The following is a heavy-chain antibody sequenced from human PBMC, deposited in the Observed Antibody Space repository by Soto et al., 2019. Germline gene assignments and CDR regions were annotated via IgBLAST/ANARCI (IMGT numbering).Heavy chain of an antibody. J-gene: IGHJ4*02. CDR1: GFTFSTYS. CDR2: ISSSSNYI. D-gene: IGHD6-19*01. Sequence: EVQLVESGGGLVKPGGSLRLSCAASGFTFSTYSMNWVRQAPGKGLEWVSSISSSSNYIYYADSMKGRFTISRDNAKNSLYLQMNSLRAEDTAVYYCARTLPYTTGPFEYWGQGTLVTVSS. V-gene: IGHV3-21*01. CDR3: ARTLPYTTGPFEY.